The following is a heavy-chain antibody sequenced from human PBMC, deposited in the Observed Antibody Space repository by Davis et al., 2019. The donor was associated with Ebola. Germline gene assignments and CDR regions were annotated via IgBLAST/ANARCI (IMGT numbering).Heavy chain of an antibody. CDR3: AKDSPSNYDHTYYYGMDV. V-gene: IGHV3-23*01. J-gene: IGHJ6*02. CDR2: ISGSGGST. CDR1: GFTFSSYW. D-gene: IGHD4-11*01. Sequence: GGSLRLSCAASGFTFSSYWMSWVRQAPGKGLEWVSAISGSGGSTYYADSVKGRFTISRDNSKNTLYLQMNSLRAEDTAVYYCAKDSPSNYDHTYYYGMDVWGQGTTVTVSS.